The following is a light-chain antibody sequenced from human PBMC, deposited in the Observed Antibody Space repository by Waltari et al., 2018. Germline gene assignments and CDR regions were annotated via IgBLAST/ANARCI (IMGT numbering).Light chain of an antibody. Sequence: SSELTQDPAVSVALGQTGRITCQGDSLSSYYASWYQQKPGQAPGLVIYGKNNRPSGIPDRFSGSSSGNTASLTITGAQAEDEADYYCNSRDSSGNHLRVFGGGTKLTVL. V-gene: IGLV3-19*01. CDR3: NSRDSSGNHLRV. CDR2: GKN. J-gene: IGLJ3*02. CDR1: SLSSYY.